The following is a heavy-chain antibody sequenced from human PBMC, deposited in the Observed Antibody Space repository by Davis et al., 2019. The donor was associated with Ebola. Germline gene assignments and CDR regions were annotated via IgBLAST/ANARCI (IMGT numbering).Heavy chain of an antibody. CDR1: GFTFGSYA. D-gene: IGHD6-13*01. Sequence: PGGSLRLSCAASGFTFGSYAMSWVRQAPGKGLEWVSTIDAGSKIYYADSVKGRFTISRDNSMNTLYLQMNSLRAEDTAVYYCARDRGYTDSSVVYFDYWGQGTLVTVSS. V-gene: IGHV3-23*01. CDR2: IDAGSKI. CDR3: ARDRGYTDSSVVYFDY. J-gene: IGHJ4*02.